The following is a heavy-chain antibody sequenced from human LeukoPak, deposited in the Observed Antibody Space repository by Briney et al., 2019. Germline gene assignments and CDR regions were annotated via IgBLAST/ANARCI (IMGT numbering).Heavy chain of an antibody. D-gene: IGHD1-1*01. CDR2: IYYSGST. J-gene: IGHJ3*02. CDR1: GGSISSYY. CDR3: ASLTRTADAFDI. Sequence: SSETLSLTCTVSGGSISSYYWSWIRQPPGKGLEWIGYIYYSGSTNYNPSLKSRVTISVDTSKNQFSLKLSSVTAADTAVYYCASLTRTADAFDIWGQGTMATVSS. V-gene: IGHV4-59*01.